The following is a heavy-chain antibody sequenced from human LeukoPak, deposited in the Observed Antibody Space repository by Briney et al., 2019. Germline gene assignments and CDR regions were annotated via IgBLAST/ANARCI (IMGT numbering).Heavy chain of an antibody. CDR2: ISAYNGKT. V-gene: IGHV1-18*01. Sequence: GASVKVSCEASGFTFTNYYITWVRQAPGQGLEWMGWISAYNGKTNYAQKLQGRVTMTTDTSTSTAYMELRSLRSDDTVVYYFARGPFYYYGSGSYYKVGLRHYYYYYMDVWGKGTTVTVSS. CDR1: GFTFTNYY. CDR3: ARGPFYYYGSGSYYKVGLRHYYYYYMDV. D-gene: IGHD3-10*01. J-gene: IGHJ6*03.